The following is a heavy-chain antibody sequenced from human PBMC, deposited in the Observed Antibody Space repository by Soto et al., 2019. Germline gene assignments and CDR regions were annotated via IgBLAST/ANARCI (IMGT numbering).Heavy chain of an antibody. CDR1: GGSISSSSYY. CDR2: IYYSGST. J-gene: IGHJ3*02. Sequence: QLQLQESGPGLVKPSETLSLTCTVSGGSISSSSYYWGWIRQPPGKGLEWIGSIYYSGSTYYNPSLKSRVTISVDTSKNQFSLKLSSVTAADTAVYYCASGTIWFGELFPFDIWGQWTMVTVSS. V-gene: IGHV4-39*01. D-gene: IGHD3-10*01. CDR3: ASGTIWFGELFPFDI.